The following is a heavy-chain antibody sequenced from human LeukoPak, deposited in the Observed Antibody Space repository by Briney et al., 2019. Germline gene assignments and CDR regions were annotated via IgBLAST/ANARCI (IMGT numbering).Heavy chain of an antibody. D-gene: IGHD1-26*01. CDR3: ARDGALFYSGSFDY. V-gene: IGHV1-2*02. CDR1: GYTFTGYY. CDR2: INPNSGGT. J-gene: IGHJ4*02. Sequence: GASVKVSCKASGYTFTGYYMHWVRQAPGQGLEWTGWINPNSGGTNYAQKFQGRVTMTRDTSISTAYMELSRLRSDDTAVYYCARDGALFYSGSFDYWGQGTLVTVSS.